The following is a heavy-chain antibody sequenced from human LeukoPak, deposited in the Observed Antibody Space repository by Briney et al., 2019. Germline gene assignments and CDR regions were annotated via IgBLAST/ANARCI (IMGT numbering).Heavy chain of an antibody. D-gene: IGHD2-2*01. J-gene: IGHJ4*02. CDR3: ARESPRGYCSSCSGAY. CDR2: ISYDGSNE. V-gene: IGHV3-30-3*01. Sequence: GGSLRLSCAASGFTFSSYAMHWVRQAPGKGLEWVAVISYDGSNEYYADSVKGRFTISRDNSKNTLYLQMNSLRPEDTAVYYCARESPRGYCSSCSGAYWGQGTLVTVSS. CDR1: GFTFSSYA.